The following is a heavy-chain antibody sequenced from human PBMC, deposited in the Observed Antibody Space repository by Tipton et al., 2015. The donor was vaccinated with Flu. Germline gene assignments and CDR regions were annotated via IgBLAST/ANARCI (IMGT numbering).Heavy chain of an antibody. D-gene: IGHD3-22*01. Sequence: QVQLVQSGAEVKKPGASVRVSCKTTGYTFNNYGINWVRQAPGQGLEWMGWVSAYNGNTNYAQIVQGRVTLTTDTSTRTAYMELRSLRSDDTAVYYCARDREDYGSSDYYSGFDYWGQGTLVTVSS. CDR1: GYTFNNYG. J-gene: IGHJ4*02. CDR2: VSAYNGNT. CDR3: ARDREDYGSSDYYSGFDY. V-gene: IGHV1-18*04.